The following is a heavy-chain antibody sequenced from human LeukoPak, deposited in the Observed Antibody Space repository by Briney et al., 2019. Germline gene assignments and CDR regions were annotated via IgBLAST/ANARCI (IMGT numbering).Heavy chain of an antibody. V-gene: IGHV3-7*02. CDR3: ARLYSSSSGKAFDI. CDR2: IKQDGSEK. CDR1: GFTFSSYW. Sequence: GSLRLSCAASGFTFSSYWMSWVRQAPGKGLEWVANIKQDGSEKYYVDSVKGRFTISRDNAKNSLYLQMNSLRAEDTAVYYCARLYSSSSGKAFDIWGQGTMVTVSS. J-gene: IGHJ3*02. D-gene: IGHD6-6*01.